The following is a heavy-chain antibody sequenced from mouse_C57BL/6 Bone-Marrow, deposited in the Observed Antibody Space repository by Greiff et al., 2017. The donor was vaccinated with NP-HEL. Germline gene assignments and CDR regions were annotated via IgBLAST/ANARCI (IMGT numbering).Heavy chain of an antibody. CDR2: IYPRSGNT. CDR1: GYTFTSYG. Sequence: QVQLQQSGAELARPGASVKLSCKASGYTFTSYGISWVKQRTGQGLEWIGEIYPRSGNTYYNEKLKGKATLTADKSSSPAYMELRSLTSEYSAVYFCARSALITAPYFDFWGQGTTLTVSS. D-gene: IGHD2-4*01. V-gene: IGHV1-81*01. J-gene: IGHJ2*01. CDR3: ARSALITAPYFDF.